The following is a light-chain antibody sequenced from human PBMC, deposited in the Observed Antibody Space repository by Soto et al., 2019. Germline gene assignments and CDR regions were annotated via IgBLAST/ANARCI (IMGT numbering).Light chain of an antibody. CDR2: AAS. CDR1: QGISSY. Sequence: AIRMTQSPSSLSASTGDRVTITCRASQGISSYLAWYQQKPGNAPKLLIYAASSLQSGVPSRFSGSGSGTDFTLTISSLQPADFATYYCQQTNITPLTFGGGTKVDIK. CDR3: QQTNITPLT. J-gene: IGKJ4*01. V-gene: IGKV1-8*01.